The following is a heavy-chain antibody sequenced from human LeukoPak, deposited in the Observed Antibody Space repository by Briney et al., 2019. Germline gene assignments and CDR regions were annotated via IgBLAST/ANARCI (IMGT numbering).Heavy chain of an antibody. Sequence: SETLSLTCAVYGGSFSGYYWSWIRQPPGKGLEWIGEINHSGSANYNPSLKSRVTISVDTSKNQFSLKLSSVTAADTAVYYCARGLRWYYYGSGRSYYFDYWGQGTLVTVSS. J-gene: IGHJ4*02. CDR3: ARGLRWYYYGSGRSYYFDY. D-gene: IGHD3-10*01. CDR2: INHSGSA. CDR1: GGSFSGYY. V-gene: IGHV4-34*01.